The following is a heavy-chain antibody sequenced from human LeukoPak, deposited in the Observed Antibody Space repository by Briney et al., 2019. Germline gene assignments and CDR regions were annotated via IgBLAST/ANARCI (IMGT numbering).Heavy chain of an antibody. V-gene: IGHV4-39*07. D-gene: IGHD1-26*01. J-gene: IGHJ4*02. CDR2: IYYSGST. CDR1: GGSISSSSYY. CDR3: AKSGGYGLIDY. Sequence: SETLSLTCTVSGGSISSSSYYWGWIRQPPGKGLEWIGSIYYSGSTYYNPSLKSRVTILVDTSKNQFSLRLNSVTAADTAMYYCAKSGGYGLIDYWGQGTRVTVSS.